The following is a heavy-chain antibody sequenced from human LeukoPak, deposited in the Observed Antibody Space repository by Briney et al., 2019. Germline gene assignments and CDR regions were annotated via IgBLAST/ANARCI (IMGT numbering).Heavy chain of an antibody. V-gene: IGHV4-61*02. D-gene: IGHD5-18*01. CDR1: GGSISSGSYY. CDR3: ARLWDYFDY. J-gene: IGHJ4*02. Sequence: PSQTLSLTCTVSGGSISSGSYYWSWIRQPAGKGLEWIGRIYTSGSTYYNPSLKSRVTISVDTSKNQFSLKLSSVTAADTAVYYCARLWDYFDYWGQGTLVTVSS. CDR2: IYTSGST.